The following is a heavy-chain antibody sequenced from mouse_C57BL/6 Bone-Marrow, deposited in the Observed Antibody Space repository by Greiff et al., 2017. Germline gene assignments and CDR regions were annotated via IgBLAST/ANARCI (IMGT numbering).Heavy chain of an antibody. Sequence: VQLQQSGAELVRPGASVKLSCTASGFTITDYYMHWVQQRPEQGLEWIGWIDPENGATEYASKFQGKATITAATSSNTSYLQLSSLTSEDTAVYNWTPYAYGMDNGGKGPSVTVSS. J-gene: IGHJ4*01. V-gene: IGHV14-4*01. CDR2: IDPENGAT. CDR3: TPYAYGMDN. CDR1: GFTITDYY. D-gene: IGHD2-10*02.